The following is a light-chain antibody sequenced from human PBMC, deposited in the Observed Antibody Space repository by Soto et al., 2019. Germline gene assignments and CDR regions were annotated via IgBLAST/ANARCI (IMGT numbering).Light chain of an antibody. CDR1: SSDVGGYNY. CDR3: SSYTSSSTPRYV. V-gene: IGLV2-14*01. Sequence: QSVLTQPASESGSSGQSITISCTGTSSDVGGYNYVSWYQQHPGKAPKLMIYDVSNRPSGVSNRFSGSKSGNTASLTICGLQAEDEADYYCSSYTSSSTPRYVFGTGTKVTVL. CDR2: DVS. J-gene: IGLJ1*01.